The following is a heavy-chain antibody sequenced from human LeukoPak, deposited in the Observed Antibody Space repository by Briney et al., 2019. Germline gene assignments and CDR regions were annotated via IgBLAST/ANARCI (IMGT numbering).Heavy chain of an antibody. Sequence: ASVRVSCKASGYTFTSYGISWVRQAPGQGLEWMGWISAYNGNTNYAQKLQGRVTMTTDTSTSTAYMELRSLRSDDTAVYYCARVTPLVSAFDIWGQGTMVTVSS. CDR3: ARVTPLVSAFDI. J-gene: IGHJ3*02. CDR2: ISAYNGNT. D-gene: IGHD1-14*01. CDR1: GYTFTSYG. V-gene: IGHV1-18*01.